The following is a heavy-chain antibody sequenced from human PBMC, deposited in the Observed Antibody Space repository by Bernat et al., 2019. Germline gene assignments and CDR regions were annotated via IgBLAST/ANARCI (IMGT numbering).Heavy chain of an antibody. CDR1: GDSIFSDSAA. CDR2: TYYRSKSKWHN. V-gene: IGHV6-1*01. Sequence: QVQLQQSGPGLVKPSQTLSLTCAISGDSIFSDSAAWNWIRQSPSRGLEWLGRTYYRSKSKWHNDYSIFVKSRITIKPDTSKNQFSRQLNSVTPEDTAVYYCARDSEGIIGFDYWGQGTLVTVSS. J-gene: IGHJ4*02. D-gene: IGHD3-10*01. CDR3: ARDSEGIIGFDY.